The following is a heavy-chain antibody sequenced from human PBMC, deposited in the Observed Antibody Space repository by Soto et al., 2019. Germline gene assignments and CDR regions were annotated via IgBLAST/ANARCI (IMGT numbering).Heavy chain of an antibody. J-gene: IGHJ5*02. Sequence: QVQLQAAGPGRVKPSETLSLTCILPGVSISSGYCTWIRQSPGKGLEWIGNISHSGLRHYRASLQSRLTMSVETSKNQFSLKLTSVTAADTAIYYCATSNTTFPGCYSWGQGTLVTVSS. V-gene: IGHV4-59*01. CDR3: ATSNTTFPGCYS. CDR2: ISHSGLR. D-gene: IGHD1-26*01. CDR1: GVSISSGY.